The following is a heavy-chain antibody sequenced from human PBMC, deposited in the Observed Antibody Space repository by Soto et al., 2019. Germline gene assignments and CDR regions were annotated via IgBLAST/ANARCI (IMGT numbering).Heavy chain of an antibody. CDR2: INPNSGGT. Sequence: ASVKVSCKASGYTFTGYYMHWVRQAPGQGLEWMGWINPNSGGTNYAQKFQGWVTMTRDTSISTVYMGLSSLRSEDTAVYYCARELTPSTAAPHYGMDVWGQGTTVTVSS. V-gene: IGHV1-2*04. D-gene: IGHD5-18*01. CDR1: GYTFTGYY. CDR3: ARELTPSTAAPHYGMDV. J-gene: IGHJ6*02.